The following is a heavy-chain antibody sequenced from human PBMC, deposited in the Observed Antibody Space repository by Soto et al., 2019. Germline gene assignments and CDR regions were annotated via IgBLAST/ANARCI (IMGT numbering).Heavy chain of an antibody. V-gene: IGHV3-9*01. CDR3: AKDRNDYGDYGGFDY. Sequence: PGGLKRVSYAALWLNFDDHAMHRVRQATGKGLEWVSGISWNSGSIGYADSVKGRFTISRDNAKNSLYLQMNSLRAEDTALYYCAKDRNDYGDYGGFDYWGQGTLVTVSS. CDR2: ISWNSGSI. J-gene: IGHJ4*02. CDR1: WLNFDDHA. D-gene: IGHD4-17*01.